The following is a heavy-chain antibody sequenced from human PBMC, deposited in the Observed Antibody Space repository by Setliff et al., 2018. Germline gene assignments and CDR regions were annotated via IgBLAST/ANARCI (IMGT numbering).Heavy chain of an antibody. Sequence: GGSLRLSCAASGFTFRSYWMSWVRQAPGKGLEWVANIKKDGSIKYYLDSVRGRFTISRDNAENSLTLQMNSLRVEDTAVYYCSRDLQGSGDYVVDYWGQGTPVTVSS. V-gene: IGHV3-7*01. J-gene: IGHJ4*02. D-gene: IGHD4-17*01. CDR2: IKKDGSIK. CDR3: SRDLQGSGDYVVDY. CDR1: GFTFRSYW.